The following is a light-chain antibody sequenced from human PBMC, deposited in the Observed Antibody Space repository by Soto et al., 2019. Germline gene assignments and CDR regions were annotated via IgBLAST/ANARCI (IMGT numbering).Light chain of an antibody. Sequence: QSALTQPASVSGSPGQSIAVSCSGTSSDIGAYIHVSWYQQHPGKAPKLMIYDVSNRPSGVSDRFSGSKSGNTASLTISGLQAEDEGDYYCTSYTTSGTYVLGAGTKLTVL. CDR3: TSYTTSGTYV. J-gene: IGLJ1*01. V-gene: IGLV2-14*03. CDR2: DVS. CDR1: SSDIGAYIH.